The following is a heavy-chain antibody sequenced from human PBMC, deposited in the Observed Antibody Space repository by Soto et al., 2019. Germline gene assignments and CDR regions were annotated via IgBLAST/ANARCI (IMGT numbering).Heavy chain of an antibody. Sequence: GASVKVSCKASGYTFTSYDINWVRQATGQGLEWMGWMNPNSGNTGYAEKFLGRVTMTRNTSITTAYMELSSPRSEDTAVYYCARGRSDCTTTICSYYMDVWGKGTTVTVSS. CDR2: MNPNSGNT. D-gene: IGHD2-2*01. J-gene: IGHJ6*03. V-gene: IGHV1-8*01. CDR1: GYTFTSYD. CDR3: ARGRSDCTTTICSYYMDV.